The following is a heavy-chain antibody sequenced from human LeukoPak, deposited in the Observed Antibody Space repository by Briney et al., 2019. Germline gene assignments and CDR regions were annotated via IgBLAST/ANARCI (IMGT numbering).Heavy chain of an antibody. D-gene: IGHD2-2*01. CDR3: AKDLNRYQLLYYFDY. J-gene: IGHJ4*02. CDR1: GFTFSSYG. Sequence: GGSLRLSCAASGFTFSSYGMHWVRQAPGKGLEWVAFIRYDGSNKYYADSVKGRFTISRDNSKNTLYLQMNSLRAEDTAVYYRAKDLNRYQLLYYFDYWGQGTLVTVSS. CDR2: IRYDGSNK. V-gene: IGHV3-30*02.